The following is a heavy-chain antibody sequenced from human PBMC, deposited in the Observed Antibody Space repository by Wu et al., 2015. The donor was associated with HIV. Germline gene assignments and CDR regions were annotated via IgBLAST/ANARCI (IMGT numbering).Heavy chain of an antibody. CDR3: ARDSAYYYDRPFDY. V-gene: IGHV1-8*01. D-gene: IGHD3-22*01. CDR1: QYTFINYD. Sequence: QVQLVQSGAEVTEPGASVMVSCKASQYTFINYDVHWVRQAAGQGLEWMGWINPKSGHTGYSQNFQGRVTLTRDTSISTAYMELSRLRSDDTAVYYCARDSAYYYDRPFDYWGQGTLVTVSS. CDR2: INPKSGHT. J-gene: IGHJ4*02.